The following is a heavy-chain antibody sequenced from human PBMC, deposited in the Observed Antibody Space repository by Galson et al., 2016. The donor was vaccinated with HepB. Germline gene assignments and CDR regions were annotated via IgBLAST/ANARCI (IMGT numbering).Heavy chain of an antibody. V-gene: IGHV4-39*01. Sequence: ETLSLTCTVSGGSINMSTYYWGWIRQPPGKGLEWIGSISYSGSTYYNPSLKSRVTISVDTSKNQFSPKLSSVTAADTAVYYCARYSAYSGNSWGQGTLVTVSS. CDR2: ISYSGST. D-gene: IGHD4-23*01. J-gene: IGHJ4*02. CDR3: ARYSAYSGNS. CDR1: GGSINMSTYY.